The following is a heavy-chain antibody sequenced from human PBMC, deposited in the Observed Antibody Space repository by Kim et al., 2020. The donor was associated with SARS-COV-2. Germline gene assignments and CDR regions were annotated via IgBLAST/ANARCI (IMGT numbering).Heavy chain of an antibody. CDR3: ARVLGYYYDSSGYPIWFDP. D-gene: IGHD3-22*01. CDR1: GGTFSSYA. J-gene: IGHJ5*02. Sequence: SVKVSCKASGGTFSSYAISWVRQAPGQGLEWMGGIIPIFGTANYAQKFQGRVTITADESTSTAYMELSSLRSEDTAVYYCARVLGYYYDSSGYPIWFDPWGQGTLVTVSS. CDR2: IIPIFGTA. V-gene: IGHV1-69*13.